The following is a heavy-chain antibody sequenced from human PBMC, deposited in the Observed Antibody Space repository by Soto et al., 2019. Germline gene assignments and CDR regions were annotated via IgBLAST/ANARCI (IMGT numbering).Heavy chain of an antibody. Sequence: SETLSLTCTVSGGSISSGGYYWSWIRQHPGKGLEWIGYIYYSGSTYYNPSLKSRVTISVDTSKNQFSLKLSSVTAADTAVYYCARGRGVVVPAARAYYYYGMDVWRQRTTVTVSS. V-gene: IGHV4-31*03. D-gene: IGHD2-2*01. J-gene: IGHJ6*02. CDR3: ARGRGVVVPAARAYYYYGMDV. CDR1: GGSISSGGYY. CDR2: IYYSGST.